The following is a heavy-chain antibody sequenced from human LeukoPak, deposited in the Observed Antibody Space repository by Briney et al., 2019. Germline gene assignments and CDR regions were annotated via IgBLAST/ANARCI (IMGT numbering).Heavy chain of an antibody. CDR1: GGSISNYY. V-gene: IGHV4-59*12. Sequence: PETLSLTCTVSGGSISNYYWSWIRQPPGKGLEWIGYIYYSGSTYYNPSLKSRVTISLDTSKNQFSLKLSSVTAAHTAVYYCARDLPDTLNYDSSGYQGAFDIWGQGTMVTVSS. CDR2: IYYSGST. CDR3: ARDLPDTLNYDSSGYQGAFDI. J-gene: IGHJ3*02. D-gene: IGHD3-22*01.